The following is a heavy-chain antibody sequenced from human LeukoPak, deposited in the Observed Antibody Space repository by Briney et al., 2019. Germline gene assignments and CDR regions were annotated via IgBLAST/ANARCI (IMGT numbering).Heavy chain of an antibody. CDR3: ARDRSISAAGDTY. CDR1: GFTFSDYW. V-gene: IGHV3-74*01. J-gene: IGHJ4*02. CDR2: VNRDGSST. D-gene: IGHD6-13*01. Sequence: GGSLRLSCAASGFTFSDYWMHWVRQAPGKGLVWVSRVNRDGSSTSYADSVKGRFTVSRDNAKNTLSLQMNSLRAKDTAVYYCARDRSISAAGDTYWGQGTLVTVSS.